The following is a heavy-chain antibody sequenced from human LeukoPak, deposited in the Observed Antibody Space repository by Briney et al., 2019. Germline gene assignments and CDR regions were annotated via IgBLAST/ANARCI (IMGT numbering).Heavy chain of an antibody. CDR1: GGSISSGDYY. Sequence: SQTLSLTCAVSGGSISSGDYYWSWIRQPPGKGLEWIGYIYYSGSTYYNPSLKSRVSMSVDTSKNQFSLKLSSVTAADTAVYYCARYLTVTPWNYYYYYGMDVWGQGTTVTVSS. CDR3: ARYLTVTPWNYYYYYGMDV. CDR2: IYYSGST. D-gene: IGHD4-17*01. J-gene: IGHJ6*02. V-gene: IGHV4-30-4*01.